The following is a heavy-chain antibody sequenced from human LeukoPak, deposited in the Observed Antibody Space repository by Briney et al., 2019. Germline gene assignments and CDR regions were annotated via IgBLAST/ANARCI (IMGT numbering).Heavy chain of an antibody. CDR1: GGSFSGYY. Sequence: SETLSLTCDVYGGSFSGYYWSWIRQPPGKGLEWIGEINHSGKTNFNPSLKSRVTMSGDMSKNQFSLNLSSVTAADTAVYYCARGADSGSNYAWFDPWGQGTLVTVSS. CDR2: INHSGKT. CDR3: ARGADSGSNYAWFDP. J-gene: IGHJ5*02. V-gene: IGHV4-34*01. D-gene: IGHD1-26*01.